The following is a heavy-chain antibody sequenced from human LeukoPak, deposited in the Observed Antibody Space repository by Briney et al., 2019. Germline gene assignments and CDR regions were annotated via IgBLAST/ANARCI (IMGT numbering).Heavy chain of an antibody. Sequence: ASVEVSCKASGYTFTTYGISWVRQAPGQGLEWMGWITTYNGNTNYAQKLQGRVTMTTDTSTSTAYMELRSLRSDDTAVYYCARGVPAAIAYFQHWGQGTLVTVSS. CDR1: GYTFTTYG. J-gene: IGHJ1*01. CDR2: ITTYNGNT. CDR3: ARGVPAAIAYFQH. D-gene: IGHD2-2*02. V-gene: IGHV1-18*01.